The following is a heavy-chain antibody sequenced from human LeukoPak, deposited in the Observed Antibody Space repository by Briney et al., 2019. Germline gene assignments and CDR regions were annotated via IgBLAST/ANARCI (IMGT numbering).Heavy chain of an antibody. D-gene: IGHD2-15*01. CDR2: INHSGST. V-gene: IGHV4-34*01. CDR3: ARGDCSGGSCHHNWFDP. J-gene: IGHJ5*02. CDR1: GGSFSGYY. Sequence: SETLSLTCAVYGGSFSGYYWSWIRQPPGKGLEWSGEINHSGSTNYNPSLKSRVTISVDTSKSQFSLKLSSVTAADTAVYYCARGDCSGGSCHHNWFDPWGQGTLVTVSS.